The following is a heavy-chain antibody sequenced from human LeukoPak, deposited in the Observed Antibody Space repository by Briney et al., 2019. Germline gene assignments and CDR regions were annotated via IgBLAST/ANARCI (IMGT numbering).Heavy chain of an antibody. D-gene: IGHD1-26*01. CDR3: AARSSGNPYF. Sequence: GSLRLSCTASGLTLSNYWMIWVRQAPGKGLQWVAKIKQDGSEKYYVDSVKGRFTISRDNAENSLYLQMNSLRVEDTAVYYCAARSSGNPYFWGQGTLVTVSS. CDR1: GLTLSNYW. V-gene: IGHV3-7*03. J-gene: IGHJ4*02. CDR2: IKQDGSEK.